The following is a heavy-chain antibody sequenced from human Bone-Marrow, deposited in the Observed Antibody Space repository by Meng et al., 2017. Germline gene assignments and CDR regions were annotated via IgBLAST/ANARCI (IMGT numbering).Heavy chain of an antibody. CDR3: ARDHHRGGYGDYVGDY. Sequence: LGGFGGGFVQPGGPLRLSVAAPGFTFSSYAMHWVRQAPGKGLEWVAVISYDGSNKYYADSVKGRFTISRDNSKNTLYLQMNSLRAEDTAVYYCARDHHRGGYGDYVGDYWGQGTLVTVSS. D-gene: IGHD4-17*01. CDR1: GFTFSSYA. CDR2: ISYDGSNK. J-gene: IGHJ4*02. V-gene: IGHV3-30*01.